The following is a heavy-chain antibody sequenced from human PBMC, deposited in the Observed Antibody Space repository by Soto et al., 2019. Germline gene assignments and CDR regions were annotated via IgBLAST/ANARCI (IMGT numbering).Heavy chain of an antibody. CDR3: SRRAPEGFDP. J-gene: IGHJ5*02. CDR2: INHSGNT. CDR1: CGSIVTRAYY. V-gene: IGHV4-39*01. Sequence: PSETLSLTCAFSCGSIVTRAYYWGWIRQAPGKGLEWIGSINHSGNTYLSPSLKDRVTMSVDTSKNSFSLKLRSATAADTGLYYCSRRAPEGFDPWGQGTLVTVSS.